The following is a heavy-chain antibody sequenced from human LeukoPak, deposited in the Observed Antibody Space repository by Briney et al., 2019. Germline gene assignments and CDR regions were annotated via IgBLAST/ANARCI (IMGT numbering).Heavy chain of an antibody. D-gene: IGHD6-13*01. J-gene: IGHJ5*02. Sequence: SETLSLTCTVSGGSISSSSNYWGWIRQPPGKGLEWIGSIYYSGDTYYNPSLRSRVIISVDTSKNQFSLKLTSVTAADTAVYLCARSSAAEGPTHNWFGPWGQGTLVTVPS. CDR1: GGSISSSSNY. V-gene: IGHV4-39*01. CDR3: ARSSAAEGPTHNWFGP. CDR2: IYYSGDT.